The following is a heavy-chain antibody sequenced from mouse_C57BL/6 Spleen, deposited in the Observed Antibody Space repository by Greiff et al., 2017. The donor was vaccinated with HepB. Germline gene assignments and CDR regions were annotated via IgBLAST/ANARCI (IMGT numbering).Heavy chain of an antibody. CDR2: IWSGGST. Sequence: QVQLQQSGPGLVQPSQSLSITCTASGFSLTSYGVHWVRQSPGKGLEWLGVIWSGGSTDYNAAFISRLSISKDNSKSQVFFKMNSLQADDTAIYYCASNYDYDGYYAMDYWGQGTSVTVSS. D-gene: IGHD2-4*01. J-gene: IGHJ4*01. CDR1: GFSLTSYG. CDR3: ASNYDYDGYYAMDY. V-gene: IGHV2-2*01.